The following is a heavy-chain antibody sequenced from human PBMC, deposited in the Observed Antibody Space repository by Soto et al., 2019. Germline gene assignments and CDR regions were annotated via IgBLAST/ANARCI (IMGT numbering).Heavy chain of an antibody. J-gene: IGHJ5*02. CDR1: GFSPSTSGVG. CDR2: IYWDDDK. Sequence: SGPTLVNPTQTLTLTCTFSGFSPSTSGVGVGWIRQPPGKALEWLALIYWDDDKRYSPSLKSRLTITKDTSKNQVVLTMTNMDPVDTATYYCAHSLIGYYYDSSGSNWFDPWGQGTLVT. CDR3: AHSLIGYYYDSSGSNWFDP. V-gene: IGHV2-5*02. D-gene: IGHD3-22*01.